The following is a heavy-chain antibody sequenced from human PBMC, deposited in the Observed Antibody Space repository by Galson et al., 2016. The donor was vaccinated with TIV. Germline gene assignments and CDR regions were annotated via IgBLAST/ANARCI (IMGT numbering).Heavy chain of an antibody. CDR3: ARGEYYYGSGKGFDP. J-gene: IGHJ5*02. Sequence: SVKVSCKASGAIFSSYAINWVRQAPGQGLEWMGRIIPLFGTAHLAQKFQGRVTITADESTSTTYMELSSLRFEDTAVYYCARGEYYYGSGKGFDPWGQGTLVTVSS. V-gene: IGHV1-69*13. CDR2: IIPLFGTA. CDR1: GAIFSSYA. D-gene: IGHD3-10*01.